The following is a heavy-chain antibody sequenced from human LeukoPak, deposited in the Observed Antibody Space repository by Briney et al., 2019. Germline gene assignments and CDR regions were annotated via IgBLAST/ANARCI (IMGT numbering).Heavy chain of an antibody. D-gene: IGHD3-9*01. CDR1: GGSISSGSYY. CDR2: IYSSGST. J-gene: IGHJ3*02. CDR3: ARPRTTILRYFDWREKAFDI. Sequence: KTSETLSLTYTVSGGSISSGSYYWSWIRQPAGKGLEWIGRIYSSGSTNYNPSLKSRITISVDTSKNQFSLKLSSVTAADTAVYYCARPRTTILRYFDWREKAFDIWGQGTMVTVSS. V-gene: IGHV4-61*02.